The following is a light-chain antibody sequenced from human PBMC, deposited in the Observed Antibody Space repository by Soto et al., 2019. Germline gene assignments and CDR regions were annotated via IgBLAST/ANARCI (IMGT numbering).Light chain of an antibody. CDR2: QAP. CDR3: LQYQSYWT. CDR1: QRISRQ. Sequence: DIQITQSPSTLSASVGDRVSITCRASQRISRQLAWYPQKPGKAPNLLIYQAPNLETGVPSRFTGSGSGTEFTLTISSLQPDDLATYYCLQYQSYWTFGQGTKVEVK. V-gene: IGKV1-5*03. J-gene: IGKJ1*01.